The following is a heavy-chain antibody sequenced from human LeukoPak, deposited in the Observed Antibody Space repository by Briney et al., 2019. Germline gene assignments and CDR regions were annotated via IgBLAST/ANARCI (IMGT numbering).Heavy chain of an antibody. CDR1: GDSISSSGYY. J-gene: IGHJ4*02. CDR2: MYYGGNT. CDR3: ARSKNGKCDY. Sequence: PSETLSLTCSVSGDSISSSGYYWGWIRQPPGKGLEWIGSMYYGGNTYYNASLKSRVTISVDTSKNLFSRKLNSVTAADTGVYYCARSKNGKCDYWGQGTLVTVSS. D-gene: IGHD1-26*01. V-gene: IGHV4-39*07.